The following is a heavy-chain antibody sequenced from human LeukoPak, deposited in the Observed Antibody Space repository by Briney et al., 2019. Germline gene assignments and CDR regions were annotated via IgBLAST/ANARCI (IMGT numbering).Heavy chain of an antibody. CDR3: ARDWGKGEYYFDY. D-gene: IGHD3-16*01. Sequence: SVKVSCKASGGTFNSYAISWVRQAPGQGLEWMGGIIPIFGTANYAQKVQGRVTMTTDTSTSTAYMELRSLRSDDTAVYYCARDWGKGEYYFDYWGQGTLVTVSS. V-gene: IGHV1-69*05. CDR2: IIPIFGTA. J-gene: IGHJ4*02. CDR1: GGTFNSYA.